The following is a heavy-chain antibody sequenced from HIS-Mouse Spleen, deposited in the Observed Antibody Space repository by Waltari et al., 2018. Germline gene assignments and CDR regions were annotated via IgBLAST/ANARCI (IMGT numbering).Heavy chain of an antibody. D-gene: IGHD3-3*01. Sequence: QLQLQESGPGLVKPSETLSLTCTVSGGSISSSSYYWGWIRQPPGKGLEWIGSIYYSGSTYYNPSLKSRVTISVDTSKNQFSLKLSSVTAADTAVYYCASGGLRFLEWLFDYWGQGTLVTVSS. V-gene: IGHV4-39*07. CDR2: IYYSGST. J-gene: IGHJ4*02. CDR3: ASGGLRFLEWLFDY. CDR1: GGSISSSSYY.